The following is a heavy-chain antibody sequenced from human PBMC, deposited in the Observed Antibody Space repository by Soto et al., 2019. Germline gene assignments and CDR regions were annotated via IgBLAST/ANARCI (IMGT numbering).Heavy chain of an antibody. D-gene: IGHD5-12*01. CDR3: ARARLRAVYAFDI. CDR2: IYYSGST. Sequence: QVQLQESDAGLVKASQTLSLTCTVSGGSVSSGAYYLTWIRQRPGKGLEWIGYIYYSGSTSYSPSLKSRLSTSLDTSKTQFSPRLCSVTAAATAMYYCARARLRAVYAFDIWGQGTMVTVSS. V-gene: IGHV4-31*03. CDR1: GGSVSSGAYY. J-gene: IGHJ3*02.